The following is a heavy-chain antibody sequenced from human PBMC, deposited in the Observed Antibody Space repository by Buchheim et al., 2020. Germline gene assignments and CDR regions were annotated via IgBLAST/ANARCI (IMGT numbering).Heavy chain of an antibody. CDR3: ARDDSSGYYYYYYGMDV. CDR2: IWYDGSNK. D-gene: IGHD3-22*01. J-gene: IGHJ6*02. Sequence: QVQLVESGRGVVQPGRSLRLSCAASGFTFSSYGMHWVRQAPGKGLEWVAVIWYDGSNKYYADSVKGRFTISRDNSKNTLYLQMNSLRAEDTAVYYCARDDSSGYYYYYYGMDVWGQGTT. V-gene: IGHV3-33*01. CDR1: GFTFSSYG.